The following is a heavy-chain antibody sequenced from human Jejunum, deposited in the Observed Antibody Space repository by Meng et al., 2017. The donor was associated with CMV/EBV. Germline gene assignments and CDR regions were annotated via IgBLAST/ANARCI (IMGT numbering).Heavy chain of an antibody. D-gene: IGHD2-15*01. V-gene: IGHV2-5*02. CDR1: GFSLTSSPVG. CDR3: AHSYCSAGTCYSFYY. CDR2: LYGDDDK. J-gene: IGHJ4*02. Sequence: QITLNESGPARVKPTQTLTLTCTSSGFSLTSSPVGVGWIRQPPGKALEWLALLYGDDDKRRSPSLQTRLTITKDSSKNQVVLTMTNMDPVDTATYYCAHSYCSAGTCYSFYYWGPGTLVTVSS.